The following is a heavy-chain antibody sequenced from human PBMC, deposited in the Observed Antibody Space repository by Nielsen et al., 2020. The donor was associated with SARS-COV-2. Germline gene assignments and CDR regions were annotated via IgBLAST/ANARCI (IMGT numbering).Heavy chain of an antibody. J-gene: IGHJ4*02. CDR2: ISGGSSYR. D-gene: IGHD6-6*01. CDR1: GFTLSSLT. Sequence: GGSLRLSCRASGFTLSSLTMNWVRQAPGKGLEWVSSISGGSSYRYYAESVKGRFTISRDNSKNTLYLQMTSLRPEDTAVYYCARETIDYSSSFFDYWGQGTLVTVSS. CDR3: ARETIDYSSSFFDY. V-gene: IGHV3-21*01.